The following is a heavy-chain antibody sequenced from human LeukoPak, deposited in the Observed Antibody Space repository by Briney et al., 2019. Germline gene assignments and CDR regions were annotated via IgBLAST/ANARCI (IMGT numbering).Heavy chain of an antibody. CDR3: ARAPGGGGYCSGGSCYSHWFDP. V-gene: IGHV4-34*01. D-gene: IGHD2-15*01. CDR2: INHSGST. J-gene: IGHJ5*02. Sequence: SETLSLTCAVYGGSFSGYYWSWIRQPPGKGLEWIGEINHSGSTNYNPSLKSRVTISVDTSKSQFSLKLSSVTAADTAVYYCARAPGGGGYCSGGSCYSHWFDPWGQGTLVTVSS. CDR1: GGSFSGYY.